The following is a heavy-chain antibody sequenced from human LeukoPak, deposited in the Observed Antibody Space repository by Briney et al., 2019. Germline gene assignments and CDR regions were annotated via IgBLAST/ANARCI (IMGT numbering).Heavy chain of an antibody. V-gene: IGHV4-34*01. J-gene: IGHJ5*02. CDR2: INHSGST. D-gene: IGHD2-2*03. CDR1: GGSFSGYY. CDR3: ATPGYCSSTSCPNNWFDP. Sequence: PSETLSLTCAVYGGSFSGYYWSWIRQPPGKGLERIGEINHSGSTNYNPSLKSRVTISVDTSKNQFSLKLSSVTAADTAVYYCATPGYCSSTSCPNNWFDPWGQGTLVTVSS.